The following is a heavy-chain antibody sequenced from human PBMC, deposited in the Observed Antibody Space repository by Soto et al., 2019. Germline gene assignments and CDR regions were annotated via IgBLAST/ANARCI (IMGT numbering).Heavy chain of an antibody. CDR3: ARDAGGPADY. D-gene: IGHD2-15*01. CDR2: MYYSGST. Sequence: SETLSLTCTVSVESISIYYWSWIRQPPGKGLEWIGYMYYSGSTNYNPSLKSRVTISVDTSKNQFSLKLSSVTAADTAVYYCARDAGGPADYWGQGTLVTVPQ. V-gene: IGHV4-59*01. CDR1: VESISIYY. J-gene: IGHJ4*02.